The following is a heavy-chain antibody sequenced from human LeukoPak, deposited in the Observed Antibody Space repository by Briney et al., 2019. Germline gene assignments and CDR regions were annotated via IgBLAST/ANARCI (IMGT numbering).Heavy chain of an antibody. Sequence: GGSLRLSCAASGFTFSSCSMNWVRQAPGKGLEWVSYISSSSSTIYYADSVKGRFTISRDNAKNSVYLQMSSLRVDDTAFYYCARRSVAGATTGYYYDSWGQGTLVTVSS. V-gene: IGHV3-48*04. CDR2: ISSSSSTI. J-gene: IGHJ4*02. D-gene: IGHD1-26*01. CDR1: GFTFSSCS. CDR3: ARRSVAGATTGYYYDS.